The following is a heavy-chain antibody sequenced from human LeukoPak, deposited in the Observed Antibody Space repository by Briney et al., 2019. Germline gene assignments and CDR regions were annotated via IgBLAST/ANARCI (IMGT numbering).Heavy chain of an antibody. D-gene: IGHD5-18*01. CDR3: AKERVRSSGPYFDY. CDR2: ISGSGVST. J-gene: IGHJ4*02. V-gene: IGHV3-23*01. CDR1: GFTLSGYA. Sequence: GGSLRLSCAASGFTLSGYAMSWVRQAPGKGLDWVSAISGSGVSTYYADPVKGRFTISRDNSKNTLYLQMNSLRAEDTAVYYCAKERVRSSGPYFDYWGQGTLVTVSS.